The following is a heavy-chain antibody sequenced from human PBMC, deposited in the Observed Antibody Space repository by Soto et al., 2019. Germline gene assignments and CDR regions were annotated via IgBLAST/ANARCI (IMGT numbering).Heavy chain of an antibody. CDR1: GGSISSYY. CDR3: ARSDCISTSCYPLPPNWFDP. Sequence: PSETLSLTCTVSGGSISSYYWSWIRQPPGKGLEWIGYIYYSGSTNYNPSLKSRVTISVDTSKNQFSLKLTSVTAADTAVYYCARSDCISTSCYPLPPNWFDPWGQGTQVTVSS. J-gene: IGHJ5*02. D-gene: IGHD2-2*01. CDR2: IYYSGST. V-gene: IGHV4-59*12.